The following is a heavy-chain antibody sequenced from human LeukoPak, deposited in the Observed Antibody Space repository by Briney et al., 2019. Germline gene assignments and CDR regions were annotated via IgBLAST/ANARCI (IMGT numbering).Heavy chain of an antibody. V-gene: IGHV1-69*13. D-gene: IGHD3-3*01. CDR2: IIPIFGTA. Sequence: SVKVSCKASGGTFSSQAISWVRQAPGQGLEWMGGIIPIFGTANYAQKFQGRVTTTADESTSTAYMELSSLRSEDTAVYYCALPYYDFWSGYYDAFDIWGQGTMVTVSS. CDR3: ALPYYDFWSGYYDAFDI. CDR1: GGTFSSQA. J-gene: IGHJ3*02.